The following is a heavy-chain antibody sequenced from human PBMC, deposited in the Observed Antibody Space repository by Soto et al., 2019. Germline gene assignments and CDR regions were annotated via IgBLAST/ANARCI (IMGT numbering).Heavy chain of an antibody. CDR2: MNPNSENA. CDR1: GYTFTSYE. D-gene: IGHD3-10*02. V-gene: IGHV1-8*01. CDR3: ARGLNRGEFAYVNKVFAY. J-gene: IGHJ4*02. Sequence: QVQLVQSGAELKTPGASVKVSCKAAGYTFTSYEINWVRQAPGQGLEWMGWMNPNSENAGYAQKFQGRLTMTRDTSINTAYMELTSLTFDDTAVYYCARGLNRGEFAYVNKVFAYWGQGALVTVSS.